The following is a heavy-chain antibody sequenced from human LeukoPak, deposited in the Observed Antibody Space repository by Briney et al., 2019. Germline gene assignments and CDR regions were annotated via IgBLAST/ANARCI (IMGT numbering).Heavy chain of an antibody. CDR1: GYTFTGYY. V-gene: IGHV1-2*04. D-gene: IGHD3-9*01. CDR2: INPNSGGT. J-gene: IGHJ6*02. CDR3: ARERRYYDILTGHYRWELTNYYYGMDV. Sequence: ASVKVSCKASGYTFTGYYMHWVRQAPGQGLEWMGWINPNSGGTNYAQKFQGWVTMTRDTSISTAYMELSRLRSDDTAVYYCARERRYYDILTGHYRWELTNYYYGMDVWGQGTTVTVSS.